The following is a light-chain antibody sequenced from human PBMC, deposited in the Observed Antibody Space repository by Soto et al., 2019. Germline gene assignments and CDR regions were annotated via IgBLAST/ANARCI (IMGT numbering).Light chain of an antibody. CDR3: QQYKSYPVT. CDR2: AAS. CDR1: QDISNF. J-gene: IGKJ5*01. V-gene: IGKV1-16*01. Sequence: DIQMTQSPSSLSASVGDRVTITWRASQDISNFLAWFQQKPGRSPKSLISAASSLHSGVPSRFSGSGSGKGFTLTINSLQPEDFATSYGQQYKSYPVTFGQGTRLEIK.